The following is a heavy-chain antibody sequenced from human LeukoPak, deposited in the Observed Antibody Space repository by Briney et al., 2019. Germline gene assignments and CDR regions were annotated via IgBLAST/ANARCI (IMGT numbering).Heavy chain of an antibody. D-gene: IGHD4/OR15-4a*01. V-gene: IGHV3-7*01. Sequence: GGSLRLSCAASGFTFSSYWMSWVRQAPGKGLEWVANIKQDGSEKYYVDSVKGRFTISRDNSKNSPYLQMNSLRAEDTAVYYCARATAESALSAGWGQGTLVTVSS. CDR3: ARATAESALSAG. CDR2: IKQDGSEK. J-gene: IGHJ4*02. CDR1: GFTFSSYW.